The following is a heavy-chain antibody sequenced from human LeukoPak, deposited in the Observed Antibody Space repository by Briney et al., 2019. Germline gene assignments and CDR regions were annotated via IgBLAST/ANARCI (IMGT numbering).Heavy chain of an antibody. CDR2: IYYSGST. Sequence: SETLSLTCTVSGGSISSYYWSWIRQPPGKGLEWIGYIYYSGSTNYNPSLKSRVTISVDTSKNQFSLKLSSVTAADTAAYYCASSDYGGHIYYYYGMDVWGQGTTVTVSS. V-gene: IGHV4-59*01. J-gene: IGHJ6*02. CDR3: ASSDYGGHIYYYYGMDV. CDR1: GGSISSYY. D-gene: IGHD4-23*01.